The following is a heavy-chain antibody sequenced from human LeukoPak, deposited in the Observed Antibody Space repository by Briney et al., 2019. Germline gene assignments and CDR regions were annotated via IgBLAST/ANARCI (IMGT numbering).Heavy chain of an antibody. Sequence: GRSLRLSCAGSGFTFNTYGMHWVRQAPGKGLEWVAVISYDGSNKYYADSVKGRFTISRDNSKNTLYLQMNSLRAEDTAVYYCAKPGYSGYGAPFDYWGQGTLVTVSS. D-gene: IGHD5-12*01. CDR1: GFTFNTYG. CDR3: AKPGYSGYGAPFDY. CDR2: ISYDGSNK. J-gene: IGHJ4*02. V-gene: IGHV3-30*18.